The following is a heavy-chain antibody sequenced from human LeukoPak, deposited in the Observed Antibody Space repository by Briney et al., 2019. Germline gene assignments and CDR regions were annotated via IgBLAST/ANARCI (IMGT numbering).Heavy chain of an antibody. V-gene: IGHV1-8*02. CDR2: INPKSAHT. D-gene: IGHD3-22*01. Sequence: GASVKVSCKASGYTFSNYDIHWVRQATGHGLEWMGWINPKSAHTGHAQKFQGRVTMTRDTSITTAYMELSSLTSEDTAMYYCARDRGRGSGYRNGAFDIWGQGTMVTVSS. J-gene: IGHJ3*02. CDR3: ARDRGRGSGYRNGAFDI. CDR1: GYTFSNYD.